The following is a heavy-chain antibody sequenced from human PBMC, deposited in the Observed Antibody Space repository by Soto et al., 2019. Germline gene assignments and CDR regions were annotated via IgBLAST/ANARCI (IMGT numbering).Heavy chain of an antibody. CDR2: ISGSGAST. J-gene: IGHJ1*01. CDR1: GVTFSSYA. V-gene: IGHV3-23*01. CDR3: AKDRSGSYGEYFQH. Sequence: GGSLRLSCAASGVTFSSYAMSWIRQAPGKGLEWVSAISGSGASTYYADSVKGRFTISRDNSKNTLYLQTNSLRAEDTAVYYCAKDRSGSYGEYFQHWGQGTLVTVSS. D-gene: IGHD1-26*01.